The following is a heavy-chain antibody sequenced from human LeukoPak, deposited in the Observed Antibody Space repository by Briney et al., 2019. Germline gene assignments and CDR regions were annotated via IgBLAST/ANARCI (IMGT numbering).Heavy chain of an antibody. CDR2: ISYDGSNK. CDR3: AKDRAGVRGVPGDY. J-gene: IGHJ4*02. D-gene: IGHD3-10*01. V-gene: IGHV3-30*18. Sequence: ISYDGSNKSYADSVKGGFTISRDNSKNMLFLQMNSLRDEDTAVYYCAKDRAGVRGVPGDYWGQGTLVTVSS.